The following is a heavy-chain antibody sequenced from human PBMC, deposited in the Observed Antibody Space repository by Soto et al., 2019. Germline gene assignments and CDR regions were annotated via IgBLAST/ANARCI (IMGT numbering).Heavy chain of an antibody. CDR3: SKPLSSRFGWSLDY. J-gene: IGHJ4*02. CDR2: ISGSGAST. CDR1: GFTFISYA. Sequence: EVQLLESGGGLVQPGGSLRLSCAASGFTFISYAMTWVRQAPGKGLEWVSGISGSGASTYYADSVKGRFTISRDNSKNTLYLQMNSLRAEDTAIYYCSKPLSSRFGWSLDYWGQGSLVTVPS. D-gene: IGHD6-19*01. V-gene: IGHV3-23*01.